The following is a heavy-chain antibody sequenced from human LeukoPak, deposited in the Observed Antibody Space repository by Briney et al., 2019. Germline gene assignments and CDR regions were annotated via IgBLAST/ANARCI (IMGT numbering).Heavy chain of an antibody. CDR3: AKDRYCSSTSCPPTFDY. J-gene: IGHJ4*02. D-gene: IGHD2-2*01. CDR1: GFTFSSYA. Sequence: GGSLRLSCAASGFTFSSYAMSWVRQAPGKGLEWVSAISGSGGSTYYADSVEGRFTISRDNSENTLYLQMNSLRAEDTAVYYCAKDRYCSSTSCPPTFDYWGQGTLVTVSS. CDR2: ISGSGGST. V-gene: IGHV3-23*01.